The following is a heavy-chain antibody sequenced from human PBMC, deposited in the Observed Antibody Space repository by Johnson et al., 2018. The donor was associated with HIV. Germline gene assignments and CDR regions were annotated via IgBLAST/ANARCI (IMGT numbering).Heavy chain of an antibody. D-gene: IGHD2-21*02. CDR1: GFTFSSYA. CDR3: ARAHFPYCGGDCYSFAFDI. V-gene: IGHV3-30*09. Sequence: QVQLVESGGGVVQPGGSLRLSCAASGFTFSSYAMHWVRQAPGTGLEWVAVISYDGSNKYYGASVTGRFAISRDNSKNTLCLQMSSLRAEDTAVYYCARAHFPYCGGDCYSFAFDIWGQGTMVTVSS. CDR2: ISYDGSNK. J-gene: IGHJ3*02.